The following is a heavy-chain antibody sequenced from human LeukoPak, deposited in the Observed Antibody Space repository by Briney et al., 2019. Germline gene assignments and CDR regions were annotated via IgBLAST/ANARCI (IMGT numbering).Heavy chain of an antibody. J-gene: IGHJ6*03. CDR2: IYTSGST. V-gene: IGHV4-4*07. Sequence: SETLSLTXTVSGGSISSYYWSWIRQPAGKGLEWIGRIYTSGSTNYNPSLKSRVTMSVDTSKNQFSLKLSSVTAADTAVYYCARDLYCSSTSCYRYYYYYMDVWGKRTTVTVSS. D-gene: IGHD2-2*01. CDR1: GGSISSYY. CDR3: ARDLYCSSTSCYRYYYYYMDV.